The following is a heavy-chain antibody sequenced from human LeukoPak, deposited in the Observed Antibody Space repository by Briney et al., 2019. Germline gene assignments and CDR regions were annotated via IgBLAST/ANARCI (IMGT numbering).Heavy chain of an antibody. J-gene: IGHJ4*02. CDR2: INHSGST. CDR1: GGSFRGYY. V-gene: IGHV4-34*01. CDR3: ARDCSSTSCYYRNFDY. D-gene: IGHD2-2*01. Sequence: SETLSLTCAVYGGSFRGYYWSWIRQPPGKGREWIGEINHSGSTNYTPSLKSRVTISVDTSKNQFSLKLSSVTAADTAVYYCARDCSSTSCYYRNFDYWGQGTLVTVSS.